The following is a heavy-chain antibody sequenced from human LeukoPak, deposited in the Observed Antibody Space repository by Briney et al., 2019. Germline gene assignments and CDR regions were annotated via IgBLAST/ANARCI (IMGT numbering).Heavy chain of an antibody. J-gene: IGHJ3*02. Sequence: GASVKVSCKASGYTFTSYGITWVRQAPGQGLEWMGWISPYNGNTNYAQKLQGRVTMTTDTSTSTAYMELRSLRSDDTAVYYCAREVIAVAGERRDAFDIWGQGTMVTVSS. V-gene: IGHV1-18*01. CDR3: AREVIAVAGERRDAFDI. CDR2: ISPYNGNT. CDR1: GYTFTSYG. D-gene: IGHD6-19*01.